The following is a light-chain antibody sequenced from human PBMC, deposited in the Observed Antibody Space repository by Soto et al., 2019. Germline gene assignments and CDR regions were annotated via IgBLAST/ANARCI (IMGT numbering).Light chain of an antibody. CDR1: SGSVSTTYY. J-gene: IGLJ2*01. CDR2: STN. CDR3: MLYMGGGLVV. Sequence: QTVVTQEPSFSVSPGGTVTLTCGLTSGSVSTTYYPSWYQQTPDQAPRTLIYSTNIRSSGVPDRFSGSILGNKAALTITGAQADDESDYHCMLYMGGGLVVFGGGTKLTVL. V-gene: IGLV8-61*01.